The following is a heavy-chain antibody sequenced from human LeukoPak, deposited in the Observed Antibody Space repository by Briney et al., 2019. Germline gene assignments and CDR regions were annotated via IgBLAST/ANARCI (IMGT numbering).Heavy chain of an antibody. CDR1: GFTFSSYS. Sequence: KPGGSLRLSCAASGFTFSSYSMNWVRQAPGKGLEWVSSISSSSSYIYYADSVKGRFTISRDNAKNSLYLQMNSLRAEDTAVYYCARDFLAAAGLMAFNYWGQGTLVTVSS. V-gene: IGHV3-21*01. J-gene: IGHJ4*02. CDR3: ARDFLAAAGLMAFNY. D-gene: IGHD6-13*01. CDR2: ISSSSSYI.